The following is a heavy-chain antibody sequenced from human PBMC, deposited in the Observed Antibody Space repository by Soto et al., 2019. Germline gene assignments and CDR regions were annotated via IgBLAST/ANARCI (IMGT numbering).Heavy chain of an antibody. CDR3: AHRVVITNPQNAEYVQH. D-gene: IGHD3-22*01. CDR2: IYWDDDK. J-gene: IGHJ1*01. CDR1: GFSLSTSGVG. Sequence: QITLKESGPTLVKPTQTLTLTCTFSGFSLSTSGVGVGWIRQPPGKALAWLALIYWDDDKRYSPSLKSRLTLPKDTSKNQVVLTMTNMDPVDTATCYCAHRVVITNPQNAEYVQHWGQGTLVTVSS. V-gene: IGHV2-5*02.